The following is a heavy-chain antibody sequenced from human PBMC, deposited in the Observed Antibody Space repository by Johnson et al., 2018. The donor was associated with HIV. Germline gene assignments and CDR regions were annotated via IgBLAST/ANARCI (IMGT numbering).Heavy chain of an antibody. Sequence: VQLVESGGGVVQPGRSLRLSCAASGFTFSSYAMHWVRQAPGKGLEWVSYIDSGSSTIYYADSVKGRFTISRDNSKNTLYLQMNSLRAEDTAVYYCARDEPIVVVVAAIGDAFDIWGQGTMVTVSS. V-gene: IGHV3-48*01. D-gene: IGHD2-15*01. CDR2: IDSGSSTI. J-gene: IGHJ3*02. CDR1: GFTFSSYA. CDR3: ARDEPIVVVVAAIGDAFDI.